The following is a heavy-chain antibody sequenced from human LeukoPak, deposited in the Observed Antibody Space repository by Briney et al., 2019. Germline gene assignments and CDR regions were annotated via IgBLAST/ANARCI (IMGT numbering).Heavy chain of an antibody. D-gene: IGHD2-2*01. CDR3: ARESYCSSTSCHPHY. Sequence: GESLKISCKGSGYSFTSYWIGWVRQMPGKGLEWMGIIYPGDSDTRYSPSFQGQVTISADKSISTAYLQWSSLKASDTAMYYCARESYCSSTSCHPHYWGQGTLVTVSS. CDR2: IYPGDSDT. V-gene: IGHV5-51*01. J-gene: IGHJ4*02. CDR1: GYSFTSYW.